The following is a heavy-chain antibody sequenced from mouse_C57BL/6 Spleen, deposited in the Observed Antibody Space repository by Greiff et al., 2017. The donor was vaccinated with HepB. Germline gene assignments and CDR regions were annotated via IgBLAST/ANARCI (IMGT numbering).Heavy chain of an antibody. V-gene: IGHV1-19*01. Sequence: VQLKQSGPVLVKPGASVKMSCKASGYTFTDYYMNWVKQSHGKSLEWIGVINPYNGGTSYNQKFKGKATLTVDKSSSTAYMELNSLTSEDSAVYYCARSRDYDGGYFDYWGQGTTLTVSS. CDR1: GYTFTDYY. CDR3: ARSRDYDGGYFDY. D-gene: IGHD2-4*01. J-gene: IGHJ2*01. CDR2: INPYNGGT.